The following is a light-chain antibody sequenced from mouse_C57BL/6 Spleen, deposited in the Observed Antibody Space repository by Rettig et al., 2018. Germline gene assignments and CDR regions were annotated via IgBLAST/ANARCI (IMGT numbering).Light chain of an antibody. J-gene: IGKJ2*01. CDR1: QTLLNNGNQKNY. V-gene: IGKV8-28*01. Sequence: DIVMTQSPSSLSVSVGEKVTMSCKSSQTLLNNGNQKNYLAWYQQQPGQPPKLLIYGASTRESGGPDRFTGSGSGNDFTLTISSVQAEDLAVYYCQNDHSYPYTFGGGTKLEIK. CDR2: GAS. CDR3: QNDHSYPYT.